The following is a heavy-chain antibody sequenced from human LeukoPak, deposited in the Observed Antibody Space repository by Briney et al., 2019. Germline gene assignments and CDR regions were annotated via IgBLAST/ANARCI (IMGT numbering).Heavy chain of an antibody. CDR1: GFTVSTNY. J-gene: IGHJ5*02. Sequence: GGSLRLSCAASGFTVSTNYMSWVRQAPGKGLEWVSIMYRDGTTYYADSVKGRFTISRDNFKNTLYLQMNRLRAEDTAMYYCARDSGDGDYEPLNSWGPGTLVTVSS. CDR2: MYRDGTT. D-gene: IGHD4-17*01. CDR3: ARDSGDGDYEPLNS. V-gene: IGHV3-53*01.